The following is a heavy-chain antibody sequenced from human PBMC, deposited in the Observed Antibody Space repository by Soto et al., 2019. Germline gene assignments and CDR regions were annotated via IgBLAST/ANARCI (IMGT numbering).Heavy chain of an antibody. J-gene: IGHJ2*01. CDR3: AKDSTVVVTAIGSWYFDL. CDR2: ISDDGSNK. V-gene: IGHV3-30*18. CDR1: GFTFSSYG. Sequence: QVQLVESGGGVVQPGRSLRLSCAASGFTFSSYGMNWVRQAPSKRLKWVAVISDDGSNKYYADSVKGRFTISRDNSKNTLYLQMNSLRAEDTAVYYCAKDSTVVVTAIGSWYFDLWGRGTLVTVSS. D-gene: IGHD2-21*02.